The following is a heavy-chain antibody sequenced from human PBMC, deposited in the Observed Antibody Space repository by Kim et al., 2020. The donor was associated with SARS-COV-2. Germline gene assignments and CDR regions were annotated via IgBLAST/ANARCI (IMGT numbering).Heavy chain of an antibody. CDR3: ASRSGDFPGWFDP. V-gene: IGHV4-30-4*01. CDR1: GGSITSGDYY. Sequence: SETLSLTCTVSGGSITSGDYYWSWIRQSPGKGLEWIGYIYRTGRTYYTPSIKSRVIISIDTSKTQFSLRLSSVTAADTAVYYCASRSGDFPGWFDPWGQG. J-gene: IGHJ5*02. CDR2: IYRTGRT. D-gene: IGHD3-3*01.